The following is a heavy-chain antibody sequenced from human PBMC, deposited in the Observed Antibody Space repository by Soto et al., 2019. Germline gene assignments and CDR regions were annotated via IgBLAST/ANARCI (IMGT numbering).Heavy chain of an antibody. CDR3: AKTTGDYPLYWYFDL. Sequence: QEQLVESGGGVVQPGRSLRLTCAGSGFTFSSYGMHWVRQAPGKGLEWVAIISYDGSNKYDADSVKGRFTISRDNSKNTLYLQMNSLRAEDTAVYYCAKTTGDYPLYWYFDLWGRGTLVTVSS. CDR1: GFTFSSYG. D-gene: IGHD4-17*01. V-gene: IGHV3-30*18. CDR2: ISYDGSNK. J-gene: IGHJ2*01.